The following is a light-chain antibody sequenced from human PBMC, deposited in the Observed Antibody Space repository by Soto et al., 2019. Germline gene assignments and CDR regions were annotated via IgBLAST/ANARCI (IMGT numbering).Light chain of an antibody. CDR1: SSDIGSYNR. J-gene: IGLJ1*01. CDR2: EVN. V-gene: IGLV2-18*02. Sequence: QSALTQPASVSGSPGQSITISCTGTSSDIGSYNRVSWYQQPPGTDPKLIIYEVNNRPSGVPDRFSGSKSGNTASLTISGLQAEDEADYYCNSFTTSSTYVFGTGTKVTVL. CDR3: NSFTTSSTYV.